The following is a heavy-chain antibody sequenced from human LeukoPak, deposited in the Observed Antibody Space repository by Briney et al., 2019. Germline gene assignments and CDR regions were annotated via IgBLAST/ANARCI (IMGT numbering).Heavy chain of an antibody. V-gene: IGHV3-15*01. CDR2: IKSKTDGGAT. D-gene: IGHD3-10*01. J-gene: IGHJ4*02. CDR3: TTEGGFGEFLDSIDY. CDR1: GFTFSNAW. Sequence: GGSLRLSCAASGFTFSNAWMSWVRQAPGKGLEWVGRIKSKTDGGATDYAAPVKGRFTISRDDSKNTLYLQMNSLKTEDTAVYYCTTEGGFGEFLDSIDYWGQGTLVTVSS.